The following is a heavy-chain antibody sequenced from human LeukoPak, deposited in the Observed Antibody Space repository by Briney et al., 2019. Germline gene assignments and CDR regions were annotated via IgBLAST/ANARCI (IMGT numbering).Heavy chain of an antibody. CDR3: ARDWYSSSSAGQIFDY. D-gene: IGHD6-6*01. Sequence: SETLSLTCTVSGYPISRGYYWGWIGQPPGKGLEWIGSVYHSGSTYQNPSLKSRVTISLDTSKNQFSLKLSSVTAADTAVYYCARDWYSSSSAGQIFDYWGQGTLVTVSS. CDR1: GYPISRGYY. J-gene: IGHJ4*02. V-gene: IGHV4-38-2*02. CDR2: VYHSGST.